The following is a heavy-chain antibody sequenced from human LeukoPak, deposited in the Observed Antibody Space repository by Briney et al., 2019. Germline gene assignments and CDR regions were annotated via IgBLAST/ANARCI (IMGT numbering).Heavy chain of an antibody. CDR2: IKQDGSEK. CDR1: GFTFSSYW. CDR3: AKWLRVATTYFDY. V-gene: IGHV3-7*03. Sequence: PGGSLRLSCAASGFTFSSYWMSWVRQAPGKGLEWVANIKQDGSEKYYVDSVKGRFTISRDNAKNSLYLQMNSLGAEDTAVYYCAKWLRVATTYFDYWGQGTLVTVSS. J-gene: IGHJ4*02. D-gene: IGHD5-24*01.